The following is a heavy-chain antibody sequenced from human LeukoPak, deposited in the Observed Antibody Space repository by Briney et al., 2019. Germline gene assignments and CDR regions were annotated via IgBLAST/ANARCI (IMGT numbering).Heavy chain of an antibody. CDR2: IYHSGST. Sequence: SETLSLTCTVSGDSISSGLYWAWIWQPPGKGLEWIGSIYHSGSTYYNPSLKSRVTISVDTSKNQFSLRLSSVTAADTAVYYCARHDGIWFGELLKFDYWGQGTLVTVSS. V-gene: IGHV4-38-2*02. CDR3: ARHDGIWFGELLKFDY. J-gene: IGHJ4*02. D-gene: IGHD3-10*01. CDR1: GDSISSGLY.